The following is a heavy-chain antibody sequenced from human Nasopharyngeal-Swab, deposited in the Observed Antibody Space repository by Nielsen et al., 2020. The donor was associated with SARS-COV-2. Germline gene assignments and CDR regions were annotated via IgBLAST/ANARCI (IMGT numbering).Heavy chain of an antibody. CDR1: GFTFNTFA. V-gene: IGHV3-30-3*01. CDR2: ISYDGSMD. CDR3: ARAAIYYFDGSTYRYYFDY. J-gene: IGHJ4*02. Sequence: GESLKISCADSGFTFNTFAMHWVRQAPGKGLEWVAGISYDGSMDYYPDSVKGRFSISKDNSKNTLYLQMNSLRTEDSAVYFCARAAIYYFDGSTYRYYFDYWGQGTLVTVSS. D-gene: IGHD3-22*01.